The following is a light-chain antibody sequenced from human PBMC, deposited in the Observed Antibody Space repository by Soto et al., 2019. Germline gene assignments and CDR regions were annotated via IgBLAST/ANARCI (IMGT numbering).Light chain of an antibody. Sequence: EVVMTQSPATLSVSPGERATLSCRASQRVSKNLAWYQQKPGQAPRLLMYGASTRATGIPARFSGSRSGTEFTFTISSLQSEDFAVYYCQQYNNWPRTFGQGTKVDIK. CDR1: QRVSKN. CDR2: GAS. J-gene: IGKJ1*01. V-gene: IGKV3-15*01. CDR3: QQYNNWPRT.